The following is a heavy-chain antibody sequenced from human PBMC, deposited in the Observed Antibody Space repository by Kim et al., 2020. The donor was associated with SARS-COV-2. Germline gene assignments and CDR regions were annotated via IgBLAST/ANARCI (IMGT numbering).Heavy chain of an antibody. Sequence: SGKSYADYGKGRFTSSRDNSKNTLYLQMDSLRGEDTAVYYCATNSGYFDYWGQGTLVTVSS. CDR2: SGK. D-gene: IGHD1-26*01. CDR3: ATNSGYFDY. V-gene: IGHV3-30*02. J-gene: IGHJ4*02.